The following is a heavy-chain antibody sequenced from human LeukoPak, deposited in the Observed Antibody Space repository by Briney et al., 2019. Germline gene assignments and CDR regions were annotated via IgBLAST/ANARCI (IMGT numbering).Heavy chain of an antibody. J-gene: IGHJ4*02. CDR3: ARSSTTTHSSSWYFGFDY. V-gene: IGHV4-31*03. CDR1: GGSISSGGYY. CDR2: IYYSGST. D-gene: IGHD6-13*01. Sequence: SQTLSLTCTVSGGSISSGGYYWSWIRQHPVKGLEWIGYIYYSGSTYYNPSLKSRVTISVDTSKNQFSLKLSSVAAADTAVYYCARSSTTTHSSSWYFGFDYWGQGTLVTVSS.